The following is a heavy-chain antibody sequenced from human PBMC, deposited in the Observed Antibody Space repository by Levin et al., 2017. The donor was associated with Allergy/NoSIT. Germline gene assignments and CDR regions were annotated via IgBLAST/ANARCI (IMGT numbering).Heavy chain of an antibody. Sequence: GGSLRLSCAASGFTFTSYAMSWVRQAPGKGLEWVSAISGSGGTTYFADSVKGRFTISRDNSKNTIYLQMNSLTADDTAIYYCAKNGVWGLYYFDYWGQGILVTVSS. CDR2: ISGSGGTT. CDR3: AKNGVWGLYYFDY. D-gene: IGHD2-8*01. V-gene: IGHV3-23*01. J-gene: IGHJ4*02. CDR1: GFTFTSYA.